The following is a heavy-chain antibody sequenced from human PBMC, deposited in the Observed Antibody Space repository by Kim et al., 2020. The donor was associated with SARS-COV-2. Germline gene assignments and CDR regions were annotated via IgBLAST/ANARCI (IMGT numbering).Heavy chain of an antibody. D-gene: IGHD2-15*01. V-gene: IGHV5-51*01. CDR1: GSSLLGYW. Sequence: GESLQISCRASGSSLLGYWIGWVRQMPGKGLEWMGIIYPADSDTRYSPAFQGHVTISADKSVITAYLQWDSLKASDTAMYYCARLPCTSTTCPGYCSGGRFHGMGAVFDFWGRGTMVTVSP. CDR3: ARLPCTSTTCPGYCSGGRFHGMGAVFDF. J-gene: IGHJ3*01. CDR2: IYPADSDT.